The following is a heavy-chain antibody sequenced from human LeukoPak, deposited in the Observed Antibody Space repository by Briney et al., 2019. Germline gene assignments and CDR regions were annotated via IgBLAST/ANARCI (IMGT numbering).Heavy chain of an antibody. J-gene: IGHJ4*02. CDR2: IYYSGST. V-gene: IGHV4-39*07. D-gene: IGHD3-3*01. Sequence: SQTLSLTCTVSGGSISSSSYYWGWIRQPPGKGLEWIGSIYYSGSTYYNPSLKSRVTISVDTSKNQFSLKLSSVTAADTAVYYCARVWSGYLDYWGQGTLVTVSS. CDR1: GGSISSSSYY. CDR3: ARVWSGYLDY.